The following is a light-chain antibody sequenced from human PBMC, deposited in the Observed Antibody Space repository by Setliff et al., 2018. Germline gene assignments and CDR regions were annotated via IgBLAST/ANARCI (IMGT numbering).Light chain of an antibody. V-gene: IGLV1-40*01. J-gene: IGLJ1*01. Sequence: QSVLTQAPSVSGAPGQRVTISCTGSSSNIGAGYDVHWYQQLPGTAPKLLIFGNSNRPSGFPDRFSGSKSGPSASLAITGLQAEDEADYYCQSYDSSLSCSVFGTGTKVTVL. CDR1: SSNIGAGYD. CDR2: GNS. CDR3: QSYDSSLSCSV.